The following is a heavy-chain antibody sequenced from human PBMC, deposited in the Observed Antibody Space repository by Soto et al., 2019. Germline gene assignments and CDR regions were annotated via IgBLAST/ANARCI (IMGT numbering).Heavy chain of an antibody. CDR1: GYSFTGYH. J-gene: IGHJ6*02. CDR3: ARGDSTDCSNGVCSFFYNHDMDV. V-gene: IGHV1-2*04. Sequence: ASVKVSCKASGYSFTGYHIHCVRQSPLQWRDWLGRINPKSGGTSTAQKFQGWVTMTTDTSISTASMELTRLTSDDTAIYYCARGDSTDCSNGVCSFFYNHDMDVWGQGTTVTVSS. CDR2: INPKSGGT. D-gene: IGHD2-8*01.